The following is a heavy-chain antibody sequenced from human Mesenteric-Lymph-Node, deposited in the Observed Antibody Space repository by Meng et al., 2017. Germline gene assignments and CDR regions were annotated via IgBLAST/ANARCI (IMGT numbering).Heavy chain of an antibody. J-gene: IGHJ6*02. D-gene: IGHD2-21*01. CDR1: GGSVSSGSYY. Sequence: GSLRLSCTVSGGSVSSGSYYWSWIRQPPGKGLEWIGYIYYSGSTNYNPSLKSRVTISVDTSKNQFSLKLSSVTAADAAVYYCARDRIGGYYYYYYGMDVWGQGTTVTVSS. CDR3: ARDRIGGYYYYYYGMDV. CDR2: IYYSGST. V-gene: IGHV4-61*01.